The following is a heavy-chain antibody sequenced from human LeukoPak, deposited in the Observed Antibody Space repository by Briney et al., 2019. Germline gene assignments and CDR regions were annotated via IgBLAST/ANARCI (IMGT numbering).Heavy chain of an antibody. Sequence: ASVKVSCKASGYTFTGYYMHWVRQAPGQGLEWMGWINPYSGGTNYAQKFQGRVTMTRDTSISTAYMELSRLRSDDTAVYYCARSHSCGWYPPFDYWSQGTLVTVSS. CDR2: INPYSGGT. CDR3: ARSHSCGWYPPFDY. J-gene: IGHJ4*02. V-gene: IGHV1-2*02. D-gene: IGHD6-19*01. CDR1: GYTFTGYY.